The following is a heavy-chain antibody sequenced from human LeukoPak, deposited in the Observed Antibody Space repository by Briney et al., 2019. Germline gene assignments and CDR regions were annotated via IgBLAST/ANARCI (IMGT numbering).Heavy chain of an antibody. D-gene: IGHD2-2*01. J-gene: IGHJ4*02. V-gene: IGHV4-34*01. CDR1: GGSFSGYY. CDR2: INHSGST. Sequence: SETLSLTCAVYGGSFSGYYWSWIRQPPGKGLEWIGEINHSGSTNYNPSLKSRVTISVDTSKSQFSLKLSSVTAADTAVYYCARRAIVVVPAAEFGYWGQGTLVTVSS. CDR3: ARRAIVVVPAAEFGY.